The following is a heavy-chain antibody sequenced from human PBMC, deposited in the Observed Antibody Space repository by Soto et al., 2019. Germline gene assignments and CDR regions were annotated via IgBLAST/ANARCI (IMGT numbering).Heavy chain of an antibody. CDR2: IWYDGSNK. V-gene: IGHV3-33*08. Sequence: GGSLRLSCAASGFTFGASALQWVRQAPGKGLEWVAVIWYDGSNKYYADSVKGRFTISRDNSKNTLYLQMNSLRAEDTAVYYCARAVAGIAAAGYWWFDPWGQGTLVTVSS. CDR1: GFTFGASA. J-gene: IGHJ5*02. D-gene: IGHD6-13*01. CDR3: ARAVAGIAAAGYWWFDP.